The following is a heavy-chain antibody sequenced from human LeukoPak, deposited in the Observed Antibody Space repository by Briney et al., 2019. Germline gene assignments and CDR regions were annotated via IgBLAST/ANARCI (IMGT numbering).Heavy chain of an antibody. CDR3: ARDTAMDTYWFDP. CDR2: VNPNSGGT. Sequence: SVKVSCKASGYTFTGYYMHWVRQAPGQGLEWMGWVNPNSGGTNYAQKFQGRVTMTRDTSISTAYMELSRLRSDDTAVYYCARDTAMDTYWFDPWGQGTLVTVSS. CDR1: GYTFTGYY. J-gene: IGHJ5*02. V-gene: IGHV1-2*02. D-gene: IGHD5-18*01.